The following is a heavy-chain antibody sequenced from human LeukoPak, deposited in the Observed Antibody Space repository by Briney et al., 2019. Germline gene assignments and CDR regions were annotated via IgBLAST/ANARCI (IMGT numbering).Heavy chain of an antibody. CDR1: GYTFTSYG. J-gene: IGHJ4*02. D-gene: IGHD1-26*01. Sequence: GASVKVSCMASGYTFTSYGISWVRQAPGQGLEWMGWISAYNGNTNYAQKLQGRVTMTTDTSTSTAYMELRSLRSDDTAVYYCARDEYSGSYMGLNYWGQGALVTVSS. CDR3: ARDEYSGSYMGLNY. V-gene: IGHV1-18*01. CDR2: ISAYNGNT.